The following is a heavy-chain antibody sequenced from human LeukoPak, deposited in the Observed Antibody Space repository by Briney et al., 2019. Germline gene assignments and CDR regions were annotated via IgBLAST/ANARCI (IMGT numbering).Heavy chain of an antibody. CDR1: GGSISSGSYY. CDR3: ARKNYDFWSGYSAGVNWFDP. Sequence: ASETLSLTCTVSGGSISSGSYYWSWIRQPAGKGLEWIGRIYTSGSTNYNPSLKSRVTISVDTSKNQFSLKLSSVTAADTAVYYCARKNYDFWSGYSAGVNWFDPWGQGTLVTVSS. CDR2: IYTSGST. D-gene: IGHD3-3*01. J-gene: IGHJ5*02. V-gene: IGHV4-61*02.